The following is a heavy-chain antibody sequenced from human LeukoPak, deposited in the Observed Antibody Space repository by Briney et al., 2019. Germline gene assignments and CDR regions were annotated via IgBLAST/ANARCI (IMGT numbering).Heavy chain of an antibody. V-gene: IGHV3-23*01. CDR1: GFTFSSYA. CDR2: ISGSGGST. D-gene: IGHD6-13*01. J-gene: IGHJ5*01. Sequence: GGSLRLSCAASGFTFSSYAMSWVRQAPGKGLDWVSAISGSGGSTYYADSVKGRFTISRDNSKNTLYLQINSVRAEDTAVYYCARAYSSSWYDFWGQGTLVTVSS. CDR3: ARAYSSSWYDF.